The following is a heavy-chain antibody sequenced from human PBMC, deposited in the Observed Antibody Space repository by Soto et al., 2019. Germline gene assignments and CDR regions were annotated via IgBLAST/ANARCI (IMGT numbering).Heavy chain of an antibody. CDR3: ASSQGSSTSLEIYYYYYYGMDV. Sequence: QVQLVQSGAEVKKPGSSVKVSCKASGGTFGSYAISWVRQAPGQGLEWMGGIIPIPGTANYAQKFQGRVTMAADGSTSTAYMELSSLRSEDTAVYYCASSQGSSTSLEIYYYYYYGMDVWGQGTTVTVSS. D-gene: IGHD2-2*01. V-gene: IGHV1-69*01. J-gene: IGHJ6*02. CDR2: IIPIPGTA. CDR1: GGTFGSYA.